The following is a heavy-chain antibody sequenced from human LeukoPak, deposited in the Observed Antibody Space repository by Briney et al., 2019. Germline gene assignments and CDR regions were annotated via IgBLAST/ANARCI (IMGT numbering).Heavy chain of an antibody. D-gene: IGHD6-6*01. CDR2: IKQDGSEK. CDR3: ARDQGRQLVATDFDY. J-gene: IGHJ4*02. V-gene: IGHV3-7*01. Sequence: GGSLRLSCAASGFTVSSNYMSWVRQAPGKGLEWVANIKQDGSEKYYVDSVKGRFTISRDNAKNSLYLQMNSLRAEDTAVYYCARDQGRQLVATDFDYWGQGTLVTVSS. CDR1: GFTVSSNY.